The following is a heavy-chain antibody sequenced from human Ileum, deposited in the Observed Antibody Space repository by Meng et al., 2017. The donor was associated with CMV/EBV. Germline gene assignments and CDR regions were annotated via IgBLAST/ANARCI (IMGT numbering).Heavy chain of an antibody. D-gene: IGHD3-10*02. CDR3: ARYVYGHYYFDY. V-gene: IGHV6-1*01. J-gene: IGHJ4*02. CDR2: TYYRSKWYN. Sequence: SQTRSLTGAISGDSVSSNSAAWNWIRQSPSRGLEWLGRTYYRSKWYNDYAVSVKSRITINPDTSKNQFSLQLNSVTPEDTAVYYCARYVYGHYYFDYWGQGTLVNVAS. CDR1: GDSVSSNSAA.